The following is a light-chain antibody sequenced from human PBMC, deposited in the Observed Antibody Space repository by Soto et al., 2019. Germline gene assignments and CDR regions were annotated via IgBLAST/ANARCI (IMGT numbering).Light chain of an antibody. V-gene: IGLV2-14*01. CDR2: EVS. CDR1: NSDVGGYNY. CDR3: SSYTTSTTWV. J-gene: IGLJ3*02. Sequence: QSALTQPASESGSPGQWIAISCTGTNSDVGGYNYVSWYQHHPGKAPKLMIYEVSNRPSGVSNRFSGSKSGNTASLTISGLQAEDEADYYCSSYTTSTTWVFGGGTKVTVL.